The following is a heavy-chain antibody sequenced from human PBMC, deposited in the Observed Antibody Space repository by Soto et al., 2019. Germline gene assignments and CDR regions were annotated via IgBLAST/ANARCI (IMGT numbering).Heavy chain of an antibody. CDR1: GGSISSSSYY. CDR3: ARRGEKDTVDAFDI. D-gene: IGHD4-17*01. V-gene: IGHV4-39*01. CDR2: IYYSGST. Sequence: QLQLQESGPGLVKPSETLSLTCTVSGGSISSSSYYWGWIRQPTGKRLEWIGSIYYSGSTYYNPSLKSRVTISVEPSKNQCSLKLTSVTAADSAVYYCARRGEKDTVDAFDIWGQGTMVTVST. J-gene: IGHJ3*02.